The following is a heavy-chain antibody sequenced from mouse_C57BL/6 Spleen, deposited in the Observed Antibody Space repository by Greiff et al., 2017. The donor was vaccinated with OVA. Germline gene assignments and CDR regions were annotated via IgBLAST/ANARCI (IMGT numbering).Heavy chain of an antibody. D-gene: IGHD1-1*01. CDR3: ARARYYGSSYGFDY. Sequence: EVKVEESGGGLVKPGGSLKLSCAASGFTFSDYGMHWVRQAPEKGLEWVAYISSGSSTIYYADTVKGRFTISRDNAKNTLFLQMTSLRSEDTAMYYCARARYYGSSYGFDYWGQGTTLTVSS. J-gene: IGHJ2*01. CDR2: ISSGSSTI. CDR1: GFTFSDYG. V-gene: IGHV5-17*01.